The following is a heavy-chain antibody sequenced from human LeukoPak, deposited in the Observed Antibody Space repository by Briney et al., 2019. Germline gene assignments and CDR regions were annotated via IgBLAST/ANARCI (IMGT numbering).Heavy chain of an antibody. J-gene: IGHJ4*02. Sequence: GGSLRLSCAASGFTFDSYAMSWVRQAPGMGLEWVSGISSGGSTYYADSVKGRFTISRDNSRNSLYLQMNSLRAEDTAVYYCAKNVGQVWLPLGYWGQGTLVTVSS. CDR2: ISSGGST. V-gene: IGHV3-23*01. CDR3: AKNVGQVWLPLGY. CDR1: GFTFDSYA. D-gene: IGHD5-18*01.